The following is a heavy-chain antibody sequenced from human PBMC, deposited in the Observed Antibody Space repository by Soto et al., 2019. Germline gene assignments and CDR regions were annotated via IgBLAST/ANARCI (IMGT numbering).Heavy chain of an antibody. CDR3: SRFGAYGSH. Sequence: QVQLVQSGPELKKPGASVKVSCKASGYTFTSCGISWVRQAPGQGLEWMGRINANNGDTDYRQKFQGRITMTADASTDTVYMDLRNLTTDDTGVYYCSRFGAYGSHWGQGTQITVSS. V-gene: IGHV1-18*04. J-gene: IGHJ4*02. CDR2: INANNGDT. CDR1: GYTFTSCG. D-gene: IGHD1-26*01.